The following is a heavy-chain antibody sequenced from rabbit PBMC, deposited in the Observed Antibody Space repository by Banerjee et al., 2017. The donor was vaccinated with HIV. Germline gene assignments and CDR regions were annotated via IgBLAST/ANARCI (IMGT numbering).Heavy chain of an antibody. J-gene: IGHJ4*01. V-gene: IGHV1S45*01. CDR2: IYPGSGDT. Sequence: QEQLVESGGGLVQPEGSLTLTCKASGFDFSSDAICWVRQAPGKGLEWIACIYPGSGDTYYTAWATGRFTISKTSSTTVTLQMTSLTAADTATYFCARDNLFSGDYAGSGYFNLWGPGTLVTVS. CDR3: ARDNLFSGDYAGSGYFNL. D-gene: IGHD8-1*01. CDR1: GFDFSSDA.